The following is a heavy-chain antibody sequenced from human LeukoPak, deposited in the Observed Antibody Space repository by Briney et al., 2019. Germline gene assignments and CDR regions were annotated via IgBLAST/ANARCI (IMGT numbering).Heavy chain of an antibody. CDR2: VYTSGST. CDR1: GGSISRYY. Sequence: PSETLSLTCTVSGGSISRYYWSWIRQPAGEGLEWIGHVYTSGSTNYNPSLKSRVTMSVDTSKNLFSLKLSSVTAADTAVYYCARAFYGGNIDYWGQGTLVTVSS. D-gene: IGHD4-23*01. J-gene: IGHJ4*02. V-gene: IGHV4-4*07. CDR3: ARAFYGGNIDY.